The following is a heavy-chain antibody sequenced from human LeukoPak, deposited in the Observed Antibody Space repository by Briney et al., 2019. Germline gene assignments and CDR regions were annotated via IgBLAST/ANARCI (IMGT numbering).Heavy chain of an antibody. Sequence: PSETLSLTCSVSGVSVTSNYWTWIRQPAGRGLEWIGRVSTRGNTNYNPSLKSRVTMSVDTPKNLFSLKLTSVTAADTAMYYCARSPGLADIDFWGQGTLVTVSS. CDR1: GVSVTSNY. V-gene: IGHV4-4*07. CDR3: ARSPGLADIDF. CDR2: VSTRGNT. J-gene: IGHJ4*02. D-gene: IGHD2-21*01.